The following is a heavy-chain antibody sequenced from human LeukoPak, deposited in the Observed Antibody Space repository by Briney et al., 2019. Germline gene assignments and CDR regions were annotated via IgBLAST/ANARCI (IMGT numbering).Heavy chain of an antibody. CDR3: AKDGAAKVVTNFDY. CDR1: GFTLDDYA. CDR2: LSWNSGSI. D-gene: IGHD4-23*01. V-gene: IGHV3-9*01. J-gene: IGHJ4*02. Sequence: PGGSLRLSCAASGFTLDDYAMHWARQAPGKCLEWVSGLSWNSGSIGYADSVKGRFSISRDNAKNSLYLQMNSLRAEDTALYYCAKDGAAKVVTNFDYWGQRTLVTVCS.